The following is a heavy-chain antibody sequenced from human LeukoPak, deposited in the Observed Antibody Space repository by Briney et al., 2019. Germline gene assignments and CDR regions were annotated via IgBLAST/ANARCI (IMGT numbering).Heavy chain of an antibody. CDR2: ISGSGGST. CDR1: GFTFSSYA. V-gene: IGHV3-23*01. D-gene: IGHD3-9*01. Sequence: PGGSLRLSCAASGFTFSSYAMSWVRQAPGKGLEWVSAISGSGGSTYYADSVKGRFTISRDNSKNTLYLQMNSLRAEDTAVYYCAKTKADWLLPSYFDYWGQGTLVTVSS. J-gene: IGHJ4*02. CDR3: AKTKADWLLPSYFDY.